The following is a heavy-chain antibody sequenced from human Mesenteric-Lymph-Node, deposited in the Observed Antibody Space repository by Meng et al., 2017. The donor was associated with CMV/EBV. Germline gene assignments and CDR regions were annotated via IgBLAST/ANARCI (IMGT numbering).Heavy chain of an antibody. V-gene: IGHV3-30*09. CDR3: AKVGCSSTTCHIDC. D-gene: IGHD2-2*02. J-gene: IGHJ4*02. Sequence: GESLKISCAASGVTFSSYVMQWVRQAPGKGLEWVTFISYDGSNVRYADSVKGRFAVYRDNSKNTLYLQMNSLRAEDTALYYCAKVGCSSTTCHIDCWGQGTLVTVSS. CDR1: GVTFSSYV. CDR2: ISYDGSNV.